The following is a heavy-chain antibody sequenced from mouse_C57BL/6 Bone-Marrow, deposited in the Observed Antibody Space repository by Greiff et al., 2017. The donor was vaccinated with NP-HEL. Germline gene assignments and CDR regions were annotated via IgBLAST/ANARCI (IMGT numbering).Heavy chain of an antibody. Sequence: EVKLVESGEGLVKPGGSLKLSCAASGFTFSSYAMSRVRQTPEKRLEWVAYISSGGDYIYYADTVKGRFTISRDNARNTLYLQMSSLKSEDTAMYYCTRRYYGSSSYWYFDVWGTGTTVTVSS. D-gene: IGHD1-1*01. CDR2: ISSGGDYI. CDR1: GFTFSSYA. J-gene: IGHJ1*03. V-gene: IGHV5S21*01. CDR3: TRRYYGSSSYWYFDV.